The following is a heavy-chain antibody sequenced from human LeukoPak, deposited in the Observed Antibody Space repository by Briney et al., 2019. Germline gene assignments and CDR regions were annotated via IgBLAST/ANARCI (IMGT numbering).Heavy chain of an antibody. J-gene: IGHJ4*02. CDR3: TREYYDILTGYYAAAY. V-gene: IGHV3-49*03. CDR2: IRSKAYGGTT. Sequence: GGSLRLSCAASGFTFGDYPMSWFRQAPGKGLEWVGFIRSKAYGGTTEYAASVKGRFTISRDDSKSIAYLQMNSLRTEDTAVYYCTREYYDILTGYYAAAYWGQGTLVTVSS. CDR1: GFTFGDYP. D-gene: IGHD3-9*01.